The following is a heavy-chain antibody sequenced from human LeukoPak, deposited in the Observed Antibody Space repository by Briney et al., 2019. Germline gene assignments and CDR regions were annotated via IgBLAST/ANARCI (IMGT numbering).Heavy chain of an antibody. Sequence: PGGSLRLSCAASGFSFDINAMSWVRQAPGKGLEWVSAISGSGGSTYYADSVKGRFTISRDNSKNTLYLQMNTLRAEDTAVYYCAKGLSTVTTLTSFDYWGQGTLVTVSS. CDR1: GFSFDINA. CDR3: AKGLSTVTTLTSFDY. CDR2: ISGSGGST. V-gene: IGHV3-23*01. J-gene: IGHJ4*02. D-gene: IGHD4-17*01.